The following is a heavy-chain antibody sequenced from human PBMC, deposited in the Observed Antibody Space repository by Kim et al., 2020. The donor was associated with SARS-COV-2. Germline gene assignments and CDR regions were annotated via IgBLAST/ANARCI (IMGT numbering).Heavy chain of an antibody. CDR3: ARLLRDGYNLGASLDI. Sequence: SLKSRVTISVDTSKNPFSLKLSSVTAADTAVYYCARLLRDGYNLGASLDIWGQGTMVTVSS. J-gene: IGHJ3*02. V-gene: IGHV4-39*01. D-gene: IGHD5-12*01.